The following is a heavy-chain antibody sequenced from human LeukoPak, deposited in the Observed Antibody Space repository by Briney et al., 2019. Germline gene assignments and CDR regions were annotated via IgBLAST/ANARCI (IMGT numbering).Heavy chain of an antibody. Sequence: ASVKVSCKASGYTFTGYYMHWVRQAPGQGLEWMGWINPNSGGTNYAQKFQGRVTMTRDTSISTAYMELSRLRSDDTAVYYCARDPMGATDYYYYMDVWGKGTTVTVSS. J-gene: IGHJ6*03. D-gene: IGHD1-26*01. CDR2: INPNSGGT. CDR1: GYTFTGYY. CDR3: ARDPMGATDYYYYMDV. V-gene: IGHV1-2*02.